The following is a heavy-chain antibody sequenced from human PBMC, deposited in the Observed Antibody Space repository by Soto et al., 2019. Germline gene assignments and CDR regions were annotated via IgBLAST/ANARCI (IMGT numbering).Heavy chain of an antibody. CDR1: GGSISSSSYY. Sequence: QLQLQESGPGLVKPSETLSLTCTVSGGSISSSSYYWGWIRQPPGKGLEWIGGIYYSGSTYYNPSLKSRVTISVDTSKNQFSLKLSSVTAADTAVYYCARGTVTTFDYFDYWGQGTLVTVSS. CDR2: IYYSGST. V-gene: IGHV4-39*01. D-gene: IGHD4-17*01. J-gene: IGHJ4*02. CDR3: ARGTVTTFDYFDY.